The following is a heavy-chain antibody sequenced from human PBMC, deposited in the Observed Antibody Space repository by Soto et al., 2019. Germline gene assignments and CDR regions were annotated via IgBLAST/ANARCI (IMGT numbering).Heavy chain of an antibody. CDR3: ARESGIAAAGLIDY. D-gene: IGHD6-13*01. Sequence: EVQLVESGGGLVKPGGSLRLSCAASGFTFSSYSMNWVHQAPGKGLEWVSSISSSSSYIYYADSVKGRFTISRDNAKNSLYLQMNSLRAEDTAVYYCARESGIAAAGLIDYWGQGTLVTVSS. V-gene: IGHV3-21*01. CDR1: GFTFSSYS. J-gene: IGHJ4*02. CDR2: ISSSSSYI.